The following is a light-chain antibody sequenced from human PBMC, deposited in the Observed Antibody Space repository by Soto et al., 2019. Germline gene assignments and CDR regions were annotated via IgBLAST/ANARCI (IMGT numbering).Light chain of an antibody. J-gene: IGKJ5*01. CDR2: DAS. V-gene: IGKV1-33*01. CDR3: QQRDSFPT. Sequence: DIQMTQSPSSLSASVGDRVTITCRASQGISIYLNWFQQKPGKAPKLLINDASNLQTGVPSRFSGSGSGTDFSLIISSLQPEDIATYYCQQRDSFPTFGQGTRLEIK. CDR1: QGISIY.